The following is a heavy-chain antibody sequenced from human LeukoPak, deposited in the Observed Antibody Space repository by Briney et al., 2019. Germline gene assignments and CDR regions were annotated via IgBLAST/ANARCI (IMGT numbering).Heavy chain of an antibody. CDR3: ARDSIYCSSTSCYRYFQH. CDR1: GFTFSSYA. Sequence: PGGSLRLSCAASGFTFSSYAIHWVRQAPGKGLEYVSAISSNGGSTYYANSVKGRFTISRDNSKNTLYLQMGSLRAEGMAVYYCARDSIYCSSTSCYRYFQHWGQGTLVTVSS. J-gene: IGHJ1*01. CDR2: ISSNGGST. V-gene: IGHV3-64*01. D-gene: IGHD2-2*01.